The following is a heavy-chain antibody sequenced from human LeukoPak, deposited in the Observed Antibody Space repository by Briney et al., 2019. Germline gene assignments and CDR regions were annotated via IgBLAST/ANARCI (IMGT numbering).Heavy chain of an antibody. CDR2: IFAGGST. CDR3: ARDRGGIDY. Sequence: PGGSLRLSCAASGFTFSSYGMHWVRQAPGKGLEWVSVIFAGGSTYYADSVKGRFTISRDNSKNTLYLQMNSLRAEDTAVYYCARDRGGIDYWGQGTLVTVSS. V-gene: IGHV3-66*01. D-gene: IGHD3-10*01. CDR1: GFTFSSYG. J-gene: IGHJ4*02.